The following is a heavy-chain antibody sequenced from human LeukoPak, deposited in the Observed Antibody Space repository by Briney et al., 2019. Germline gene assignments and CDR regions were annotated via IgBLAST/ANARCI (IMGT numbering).Heavy chain of an antibody. V-gene: IGHV3-48*01. CDR2: ISSSSSTI. CDR1: GFTFSSYS. Sequence: PGGSLRLSCAASGFTFSSYSMNWVRQAPGKGLEWVSYISSSSSTIYYADSVKGRFTISRDNAKNSLYLQMNSLRAEDTAVYYCATTRYYDSSGYYWRYAFDIWGQGTMVTVSS. D-gene: IGHD3-22*01. CDR3: ATTRYYDSSGYYWRYAFDI. J-gene: IGHJ3*02.